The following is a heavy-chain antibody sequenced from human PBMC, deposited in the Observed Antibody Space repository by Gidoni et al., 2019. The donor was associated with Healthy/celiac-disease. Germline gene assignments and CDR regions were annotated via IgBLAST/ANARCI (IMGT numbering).Heavy chain of an antibody. J-gene: IGHJ4*02. CDR3: ARSRRAFDY. CDR1: GGSFSGYY. CDR2: INHSGST. V-gene: IGHV4-34*01. Sequence: QVQLQQWGAGLLKPSATLSLTCAVYGGSFSGYYWSWIRQPPGKGLEWIGEINHSGSTNYNPSLKSRVTISVDTSKSQFSLKLSSVTAADTAVYYCARSRRAFDYWGQGTLVTVSS.